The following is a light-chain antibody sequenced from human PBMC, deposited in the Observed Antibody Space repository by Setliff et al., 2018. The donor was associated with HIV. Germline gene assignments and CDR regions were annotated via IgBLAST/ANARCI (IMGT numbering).Light chain of an antibody. CDR3: CSNTGSNTYV. CDR2: QAS. J-gene: IGLJ1*01. CDR1: SGDVGRYNL. V-gene: IGLV2-23*01. Sequence: ALTQPASVSGSPGQSITISCTGTSGDVGRYNLVSWYQQHPGKAPKLMIYQASRRPSGVSNRFSASKSGNTASLTISGLQAEDEADYYCCSNTGSNTYVFGTGTKVTVL.